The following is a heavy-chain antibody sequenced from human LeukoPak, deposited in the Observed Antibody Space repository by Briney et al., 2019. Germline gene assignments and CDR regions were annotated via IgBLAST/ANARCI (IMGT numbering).Heavy chain of an antibody. J-gene: IGHJ4*02. CDR2: INWNGGST. D-gene: IGHD3-10*01. V-gene: IGHV3-20*04. Sequence: GGSLRLSCAASAFTFSSYWMSWVRQAPGKGLEWVSGINWNGGSTGYADSVNGRFTISRDNAKNSLYLQMNSLRAEDTALYYCARGLTMVRGVILGYWGQGTLVTVSS. CDR3: ARGLTMVRGVILGY. CDR1: AFTFSSYW.